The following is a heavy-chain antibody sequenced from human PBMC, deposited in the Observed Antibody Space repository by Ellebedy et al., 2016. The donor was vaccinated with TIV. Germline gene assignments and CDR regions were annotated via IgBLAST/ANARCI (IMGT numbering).Heavy chain of an antibody. CDR1: GYTFTSYG. CDR2: ISAHNRNT. Sequence: ASVKVSCXASGYTFTSYGISWVRQAPGQGLEWMGWISAHNRNTNYAQKLRGRVIMTTDTSTSTAHMELRSLRSDDTAVYYCARDGLRLGELSADDYWGQGTLVTVSS. D-gene: IGHD3-16*02. CDR3: ARDGLRLGELSADDY. J-gene: IGHJ4*02. V-gene: IGHV1-18*01.